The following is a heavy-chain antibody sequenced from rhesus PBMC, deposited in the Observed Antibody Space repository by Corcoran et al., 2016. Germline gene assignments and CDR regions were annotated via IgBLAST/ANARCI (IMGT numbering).Heavy chain of an antibody. CDR3: VRSTVYNRFDV. V-gene: IGHV4-169*01. CDR1: GGSIRSSY. Sequence: QLQLQESGPGLVKPSETLSVTCAVSGGSIRSSYWSWIRQAPGKGLEWIGYIYGSGSSTNSNPSLKSRVTLSVDTATNQFSLKLSSVTAADTAVYYCVRSTVYNRFDVWGPGVLVTVSS. D-gene: IGHD1-1-1*01. J-gene: IGHJ5-1*01. CDR2: IYGSGSST.